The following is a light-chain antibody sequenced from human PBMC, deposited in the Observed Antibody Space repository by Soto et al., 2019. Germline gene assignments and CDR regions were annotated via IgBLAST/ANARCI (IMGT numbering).Light chain of an antibody. J-gene: IGKJ4*01. V-gene: IGKV1-8*01. CDR1: QGISSY. CDR3: QQYYSYPSLT. CDR2: AAY. Sequence: AIRMTQSPSSLSASTGDRVTITCRASQGISSYLAWYQQKPGKAPKLLIYAAYTLQSGVPSRFSGSGSGTKFTLTIICLQSEDFATYYCQQYYSYPSLTFGGGTKVEIK.